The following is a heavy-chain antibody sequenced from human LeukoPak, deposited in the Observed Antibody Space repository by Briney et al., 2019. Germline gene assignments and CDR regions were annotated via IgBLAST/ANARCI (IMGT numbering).Heavy chain of an antibody. CDR1: GYXFSSYW. J-gene: IGHJ4*02. CDR2: IHPGDSAT. V-gene: IGHV5-51*01. D-gene: IGHD7-27*01. Sequence: GESLKISCKSSGYXFSSYWISWVRQMPGKGLEWMGMIHPGDSATKYSPSFQAQVTVSADKSISTAYLQWSSLKASDTAMYYCARQNWGVDYWGQGTLVTVSS. CDR3: ARQNWGVDY.